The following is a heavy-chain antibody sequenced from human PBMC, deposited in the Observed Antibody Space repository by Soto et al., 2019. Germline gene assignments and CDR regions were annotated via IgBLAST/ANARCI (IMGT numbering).Heavy chain of an antibody. CDR3: ARGMREYSGYGRYYYYYMDV. J-gene: IGHJ6*03. CDR1: GGSFSGYY. V-gene: IGHV4-34*01. Sequence: QVQLQQWGAGLLKPSETLSLTCAVYGGSFSGYYWSWIRQPPGKGLEWIGEINHSGSTNYNPSLKSRVTISVDPSKNQFSLKLSSVTAADTAVYYCARGMREYSGYGRYYYYYMDVWGKGTTVTVSS. CDR2: INHSGST. D-gene: IGHD5-12*01.